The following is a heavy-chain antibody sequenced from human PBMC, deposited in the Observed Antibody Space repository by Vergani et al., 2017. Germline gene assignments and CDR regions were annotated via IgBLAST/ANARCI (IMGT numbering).Heavy chain of an antibody. CDR2: ISSSSSYI. V-gene: IGHV3-21*01. CDR1: GFTFSSYS. CDR3: ARELGAYGGNSCPPH. J-gene: IGHJ1*01. Sequence: EVQLVESGGGLVKPGGSLRLSCAASGFTFSSYSMNWVRQAPGKGLEWVSSISSSSSYIYYADSVKGRFTISRDNAKNSLYLQMNSLRAEDTAVYYCARELGAYGGNSCPPHWGQGTLVTVSS. D-gene: IGHD4-23*01.